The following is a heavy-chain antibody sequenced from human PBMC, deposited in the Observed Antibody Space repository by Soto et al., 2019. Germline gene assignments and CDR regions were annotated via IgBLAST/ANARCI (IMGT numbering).Heavy chain of an antibody. Sequence: PSETLSLTCTVSGGSMSNYYWSWIRQPPGRGLEWIRHIFYSGSTNYNPALKSRVTISVDTSKSQFSLKLSSVTAADTAVYYCAKDSGYNYGYFRWFDPWGQGTLVTVSS. CDR1: GGSMSNYY. D-gene: IGHD5-18*01. CDR2: IFYSGST. V-gene: IGHV4-59*01. J-gene: IGHJ5*02. CDR3: AKDSGYNYGYFRWFDP.